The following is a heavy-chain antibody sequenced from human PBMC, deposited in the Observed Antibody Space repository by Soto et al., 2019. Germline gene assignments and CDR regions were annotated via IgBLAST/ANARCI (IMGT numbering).Heavy chain of an antibody. D-gene: IGHD5-12*01. CDR3: ARGYGYFRQ. V-gene: IGHV4-38-2*01. Sequence: SETLSLTCAVSGYSISSGYYWGWIRQPPGKGLEWIGEISQVGRARYNPSLETRITISVDTSKTQFSLNLTSVTDADTAVYYCARGYGYFRQWGQGALVTVSS. CDR1: GYSISSGYY. J-gene: IGHJ4*02. CDR2: ISQVGRA.